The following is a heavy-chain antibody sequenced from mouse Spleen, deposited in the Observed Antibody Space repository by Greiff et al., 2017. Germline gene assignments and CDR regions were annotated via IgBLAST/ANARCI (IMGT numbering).Heavy chain of an antibody. J-gene: IGHJ3*01. CDR3: TTDYYGSRVRFAY. CDR1: GLNIKDDY. Sequence: VQLQQSGAELVRPGASVKLSCTASGLNIKDDYMHWVKQRPEQGLEWIGWIDPENGDTEYASKFQGKATITADTSSNTAYLQLSSLTSEDTAVYYCTTDYYGSRVRFAYWGQGTLVTVSA. CDR2: IDPENGDT. V-gene: IGHV14-4*01. D-gene: IGHD1-1*01.